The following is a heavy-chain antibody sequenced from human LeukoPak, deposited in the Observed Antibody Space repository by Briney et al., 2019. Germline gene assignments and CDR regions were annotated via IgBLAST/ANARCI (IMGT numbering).Heavy chain of an antibody. J-gene: IGHJ4*02. CDR3: AKVSSEYPTVTFDY. D-gene: IGHD4-17*01. V-gene: IGHV1-8*01. Sequence: ASVKVSCKASGYTFTSYDINWVRQATGQGLEWMGWMSPNSGDTGYAQKFQGRVTMTRNTSISTAYLGLNSLRAEDTAVYYCAKVSSEYPTVTFDYWGQGTLVTVSS. CDR2: MSPNSGDT. CDR1: GYTFTSYD.